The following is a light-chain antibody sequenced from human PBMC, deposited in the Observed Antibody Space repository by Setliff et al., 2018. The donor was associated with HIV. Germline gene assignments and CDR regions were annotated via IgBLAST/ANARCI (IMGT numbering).Light chain of an antibody. CDR2: DVV. Sequence: QSVLAQPASVSGSPGQSIAISCTGASSVIGTYNYVSWYQQHPGKAPKLIIYDVVNRPSGVSDRFSGSKSGSTASLTISGLQAEDEADYYCSSFTTTNTPSVFGAGTKVTVL. CDR3: SSFTTTNTPSV. V-gene: IGLV2-14*01. J-gene: IGLJ1*01. CDR1: SSVIGTYNY.